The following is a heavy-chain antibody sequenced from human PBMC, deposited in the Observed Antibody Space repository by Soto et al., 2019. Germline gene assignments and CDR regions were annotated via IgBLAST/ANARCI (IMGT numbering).Heavy chain of an antibody. CDR2: INPSGGST. Sequence: SVKVSCKASGYTFTSYYMHWVRQAPGQGLEWMGIINPSGGSTSYAQKFQGRVTMTRDTSTSTVYMELSSLRSEDTAVYYCASNVGDYDSSGYGFSPDAFDIWGQGTMVTVSS. J-gene: IGHJ3*02. D-gene: IGHD3-22*01. CDR3: ASNVGDYDSSGYGFSPDAFDI. CDR1: GYTFTSYY. V-gene: IGHV1-46*01.